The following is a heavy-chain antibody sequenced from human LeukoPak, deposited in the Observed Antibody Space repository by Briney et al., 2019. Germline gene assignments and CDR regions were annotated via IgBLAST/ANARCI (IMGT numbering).Heavy chain of an antibody. CDR3: ARDLISFYGDYALSSSGMDV. CDR1: GYTFTSYA. D-gene: IGHD4-17*01. CDR2: INAGIGNT. V-gene: IGHV1-3*01. J-gene: IGHJ6*02. Sequence: ASVKVSCKASGYTFTSYAMHWVRQAPGQRLEWMGWINAGIGNTKYSQKFQGRVTITRDTSASTAYMELSSLRSEDTAVYYCARDLISFYGDYALSSSGMDVWGQGTTVTVSS.